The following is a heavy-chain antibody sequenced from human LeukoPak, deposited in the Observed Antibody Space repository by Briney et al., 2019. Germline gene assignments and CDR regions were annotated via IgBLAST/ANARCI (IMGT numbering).Heavy chain of an antibody. V-gene: IGHV3-7*04. CDR3: ARDAPGAYYEY. Sequence: PRGSLRLSCAASGFTFSSYWMTWVRQAPGKGLEWVASIKDDGSETYYVDSVKGRFTISRDNAMNSLYLQMNSLRADDTAVYYCARDAPGAYYEYWGQGTLVTVST. CDR1: GFTFSSYW. D-gene: IGHD7-27*01. CDR2: IKDDGSET. J-gene: IGHJ4*02.